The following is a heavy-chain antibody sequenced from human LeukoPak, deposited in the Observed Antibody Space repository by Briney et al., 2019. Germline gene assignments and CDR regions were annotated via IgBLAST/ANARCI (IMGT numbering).Heavy chain of an antibody. CDR2: IYSGGNT. V-gene: IGHV3-53*01. D-gene: IGHD3-9*01. Sequence: PGGSLRLSCAASGFTVSSNYMSWVRQAPGKGLEWVSVIYSGGNTYYADSVKGRFTISRDNSKNTLYLQMNSLRAEDTAVYCCASPGIRYFDWLPHPFDYWGQGTLVTVSS. J-gene: IGHJ4*02. CDR1: GFTVSSNY. CDR3: ASPGIRYFDWLPHPFDY.